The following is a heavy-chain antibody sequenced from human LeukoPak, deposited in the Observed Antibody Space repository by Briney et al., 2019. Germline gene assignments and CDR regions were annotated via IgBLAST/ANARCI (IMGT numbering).Heavy chain of an antibody. CDR2: INHSGST. V-gene: IGHV4-34*01. J-gene: IGHJ3*02. Sequence: SETLSLTCAVYGGSFSGYYWSWIRQPPGKGLEWIGEINHSGSTNYNPSLKSRVTISVDTSKNQFSLKLSSVTAADTAVYYCARGSRFGVVERDAFDIWGQGTMVTVSS. D-gene: IGHD3-3*01. CDR3: ARGSRFGVVERDAFDI. CDR1: GGSFSGYY.